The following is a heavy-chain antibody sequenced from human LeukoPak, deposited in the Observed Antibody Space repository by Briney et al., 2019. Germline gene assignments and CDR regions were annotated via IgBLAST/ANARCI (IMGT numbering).Heavy chain of an antibody. Sequence: AAVKVSCKASGYTFTGYYTHWVRQTPGQGLEWMGWISAYNGNTNYAQKLQGRVTMTTDTSTSTAYMELRSLRSDDTAVYYCARAGGKGLLLDAPRSSLLYYWGQGTLVTVSS. V-gene: IGHV1-18*04. D-gene: IGHD2-15*01. J-gene: IGHJ4*02. CDR1: GYTFTGYY. CDR3: ARAGGKGLLLDAPRSSLLYY. CDR2: ISAYNGNT.